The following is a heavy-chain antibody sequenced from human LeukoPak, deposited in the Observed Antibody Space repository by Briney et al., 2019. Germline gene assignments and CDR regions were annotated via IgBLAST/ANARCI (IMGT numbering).Heavy chain of an antibody. CDR1: GFTFSSYG. CDR2: IRYDGSNK. CDR3: AKDRVMETTVTTWWFYP. D-gene: IGHD4-17*01. J-gene: IGHJ5*02. Sequence: PGGSLRLSCAASGFTFSSYGMHWVRQAPGKGLEWVAFIRYDGSNKYYADSVKGRFTISRDNSKNTLYLQMNSLRAEDTAVYYCAKDRVMETTVTTWWFYPGGQGTLVTVSS. V-gene: IGHV3-30*02.